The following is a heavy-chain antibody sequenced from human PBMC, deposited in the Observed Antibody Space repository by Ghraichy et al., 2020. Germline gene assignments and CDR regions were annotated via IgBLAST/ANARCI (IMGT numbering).Heavy chain of an antibody. Sequence: SETLSLTCTVSGGPISSYYWSWIRQPPGKGLEWIGYVYYSGSTNYNPSVKSRVTISLDTSKKQFSLNLSSVTAADTAVYYCASLTGTGTGHFDYWGQGTLVTVSS. CDR1: GGPISSYY. CDR2: VYYSGST. D-gene: IGHD6-13*01. CDR3: ASLTGTGTGHFDY. J-gene: IGHJ4*02. V-gene: IGHV4-59*01.